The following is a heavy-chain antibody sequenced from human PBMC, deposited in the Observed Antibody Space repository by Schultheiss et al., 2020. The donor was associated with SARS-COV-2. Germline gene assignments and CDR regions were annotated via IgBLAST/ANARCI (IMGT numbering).Heavy chain of an antibody. CDR1: GFSLSTSGMR. CDR2: IDWDDDK. CDR3: AHSSENYDFWSGHNWFDP. D-gene: IGHD3-3*01. Sequence: SGPTLVKPTQTLTLTCTFSGFSLSTSGMRVSWIRQPPGKALEWLARIDWDDDKYCSTSLKTRLTISKATSKNQVVLTMTNMDPVDTATYYCAHSSENYDFWSGHNWFDPWGQGTLVTVSS. V-gene: IGHV2-70*12. J-gene: IGHJ5*02.